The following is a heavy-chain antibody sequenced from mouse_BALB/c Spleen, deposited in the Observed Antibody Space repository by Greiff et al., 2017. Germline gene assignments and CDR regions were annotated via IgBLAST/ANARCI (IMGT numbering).Heavy chain of an antibody. D-gene: IGHD2-2*01. CDR1: GYSITSDYA. CDR3: AREAYGYDPFAY. Sequence: EVKLMESGPGLVKPSQSLSLTCTVTGYSITSDYAWNWIRQFPGNKLEWMGYISYSGSTSYNPSLKSRISITRDTSKNQFFLQLNSVTTEDTATYYCAREAYGYDPFAYWGQGTLVTVSA. V-gene: IGHV3-2*02. CDR2: ISYSGST. J-gene: IGHJ3*01.